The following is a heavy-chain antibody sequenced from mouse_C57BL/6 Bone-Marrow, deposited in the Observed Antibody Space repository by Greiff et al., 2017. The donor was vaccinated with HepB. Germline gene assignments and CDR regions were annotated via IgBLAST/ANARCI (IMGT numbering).Heavy chain of an antibody. CDR1: GFNIKDYY. Sequence: EVKLQESGAELVKPGASVKLSCTASGFNIKDYYMHWVKQRTEQGLEWIGRIDPEDGETKYAPKFQGKATITADTSSNTAYLQLSSLTSEDTAVYYWARESEVNYGNYFDYWGQGTTLTVSS. CDR3: ARESEVNYGNYFDY. V-gene: IGHV14-2*01. D-gene: IGHD2-1*01. J-gene: IGHJ2*01. CDR2: IDPEDGET.